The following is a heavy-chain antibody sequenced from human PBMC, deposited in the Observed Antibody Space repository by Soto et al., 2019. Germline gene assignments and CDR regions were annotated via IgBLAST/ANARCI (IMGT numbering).Heavy chain of an antibody. D-gene: IGHD5-12*01. V-gene: IGHV3-23*01. CDR2: ISVTPGIT. CDR1: GFTMSTYS. J-gene: IGHJ4*02. Sequence: EMQLLESGGGLVQPGGSLRLSSAASGFTMSTYSVTWVRQAPGKGLEWVSGISVTPGITFYADSVKGRFTISRDSSNNAVYLQMNSPRAEDTAMYFCSKWSGYGDLWGQGTLVTVSS. CDR3: SKWSGYGDL.